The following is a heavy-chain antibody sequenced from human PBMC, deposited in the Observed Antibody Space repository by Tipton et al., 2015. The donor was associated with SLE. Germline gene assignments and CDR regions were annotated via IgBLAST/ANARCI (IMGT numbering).Heavy chain of an antibody. V-gene: IGHV4-59*08. CDR1: GGSISSYY. D-gene: IGHD1-26*01. J-gene: IGHJ4*02. CDR2: LYYSGST. Sequence: TLSLTCTVSGGSISSYYWSWIRQPPGKGLEWIGYLYYSGSTNYNPSLKSRVTISVDTSRNQFSLKLSSVTAADTAVYYCARPRIVGATSPFDYWGQGTLVTVSS. CDR3: ARPRIVGATSPFDY.